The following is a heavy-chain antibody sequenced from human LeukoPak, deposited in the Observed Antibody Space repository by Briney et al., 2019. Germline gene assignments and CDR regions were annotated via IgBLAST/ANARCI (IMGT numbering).Heavy chain of an antibody. D-gene: IGHD1-26*01. CDR2: IYYSGST. CDR3: ARHYSGYYFDY. Sequence: PSETLSLTCTVSGGSISSYYWSWIRQPLGKGLEWIGYIYYSGSTNYNPSLKSRVTISVDTSKNQFSLKLSSVTAADTAVYYCARHYSGYYFDYWGQGTLVTVSS. CDR1: GGSISSYY. V-gene: IGHV4-59*08. J-gene: IGHJ4*02.